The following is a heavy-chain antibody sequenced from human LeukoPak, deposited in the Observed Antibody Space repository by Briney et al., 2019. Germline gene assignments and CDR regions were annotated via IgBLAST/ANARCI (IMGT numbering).Heavy chain of an antibody. CDR3: ARDSIAAAGYYYMDV. D-gene: IGHD6-13*01. J-gene: IGHJ6*03. CDR1: GFTFSNYA. Sequence: GGSLRLSCAASGFTFSNYAINWVRQAPGKGLEWVSSITSSSAYIYYADSVKGRFTISRDNAMNSLYLQMNSLRAEDTAVYYCARDSIAAAGYYYMDVWGKGTTVTISS. CDR2: ITSSSAYI. V-gene: IGHV3-21*01.